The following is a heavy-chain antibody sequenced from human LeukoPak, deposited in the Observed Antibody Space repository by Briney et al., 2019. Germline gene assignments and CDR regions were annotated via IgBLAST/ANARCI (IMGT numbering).Heavy chain of an antibody. J-gene: IGHJ4*02. CDR1: GGSISSGGYY. D-gene: IGHD4-17*01. Sequence: SETLSLTCTVSGGSISSGGYYWSWIRQHPGKGLEWIGYIYYSGSTYYNPSLKSRVTISVDTSKNQFSLKLSSVTAADTAVYYCAGDYGVGLRYWGQGTLVTVSS. CDR2: IYYSGST. CDR3: AGDYGVGLRY. V-gene: IGHV4-31*03.